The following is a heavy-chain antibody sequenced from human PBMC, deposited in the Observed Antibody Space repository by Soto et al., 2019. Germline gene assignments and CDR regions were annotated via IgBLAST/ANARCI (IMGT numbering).Heavy chain of an antibody. CDR2: INSDGSST. J-gene: IGHJ6*02. V-gene: IGHV3-74*01. Sequence: EVQLVESGGGLVQPGGSLRLSCAASGFTLSSHWMHWVRQAPGKGLVWVSRINSDGSSTSYGDSVEGRFTISRDNAKNTLYLQMNSLRAEDTAVYYCATQGYCSGGTCFSYYYGMDVWGQGTTVTVSS. D-gene: IGHD2-15*01. CDR3: ATQGYCSGGTCFSYYYGMDV. CDR1: GFTLSSHW.